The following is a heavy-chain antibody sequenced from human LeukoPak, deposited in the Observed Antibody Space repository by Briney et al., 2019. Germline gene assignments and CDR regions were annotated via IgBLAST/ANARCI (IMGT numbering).Heavy chain of an antibody. CDR1: GFTFSSYG. Sequence: PGGSLRLSCAVSGFTFSSYGMHWVRQAPGKGLEWVAFIRYDGSNKYYADSVKGRFTISRDNSKNTLYLQMNSLRAEDTAVYYCAKVDTTTGTPGGDYWGQGTLVTVSS. CDR2: IRYDGSNK. V-gene: IGHV3-30*02. D-gene: IGHD1-1*01. CDR3: AKVDTTTGTPGGDY. J-gene: IGHJ4*02.